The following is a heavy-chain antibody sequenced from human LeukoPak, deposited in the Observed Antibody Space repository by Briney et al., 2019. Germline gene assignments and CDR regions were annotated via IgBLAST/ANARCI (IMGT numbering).Heavy chain of an antibody. CDR1: GGSFSGYY. Sequence: SETLSLTCAVYGGSFSGYYWSWIRQPPGKGLEWIGEINHSGSTNYNPSLKSRVTISVDTSKNQFSLKLSSVTAADTAVYYCARGFTWFGGYNWFDPWGQGTLVTVSS. V-gene: IGHV4-34*01. J-gene: IGHJ5*02. CDR2: INHSGST. D-gene: IGHD3-10*01. CDR3: ARGFTWFGGYNWFDP.